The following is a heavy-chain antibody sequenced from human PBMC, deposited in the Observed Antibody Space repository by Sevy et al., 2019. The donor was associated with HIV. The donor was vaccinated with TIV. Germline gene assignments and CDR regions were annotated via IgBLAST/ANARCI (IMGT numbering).Heavy chain of an antibody. CDR3: AREGCSKPHDY. J-gene: IGHJ4*02. CDR2: YSFGCGKI. Sequence: GGSLRLSCAASGFTFSNYAMSWVRQAPGKGLEWVSTYSFGCGKINYADSVKGRFTISRDNSKNTLYLQMNSLRAEDTALYYCAREGCSKPHDYWGQGTLVTVSS. CDR1: GFTFSNYA. D-gene: IGHD2-2*01. V-gene: IGHV3-23*01.